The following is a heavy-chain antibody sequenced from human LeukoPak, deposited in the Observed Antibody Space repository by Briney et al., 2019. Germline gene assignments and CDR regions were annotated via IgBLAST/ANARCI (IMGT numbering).Heavy chain of an antibody. J-gene: IGHJ6*02. D-gene: IGHD3-10*01. Sequence: PGGSLRLSCAASGFTFSTFTMHWVRQAPGTGLEWVAVISYDGSNKCYADSVKGRFTISRDNSKNTLYLQMNSLRAEDTAVYYCARAPYGSGSYLYYYYGMDVWGQGTTVTVSS. CDR2: ISYDGSNK. CDR3: ARAPYGSGSYLYYYYGMDV. CDR1: GFTFSTFT. V-gene: IGHV3-30*04.